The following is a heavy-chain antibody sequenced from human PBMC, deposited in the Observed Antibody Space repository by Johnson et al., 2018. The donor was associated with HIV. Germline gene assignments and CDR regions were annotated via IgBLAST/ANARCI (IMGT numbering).Heavy chain of an antibody. D-gene: IGHD3-22*01. CDR2: ISSSGTTV. CDR1: GFTFSDYY. J-gene: IGHJ3*02. CDR3: ARDRGYLDAFDI. V-gene: IGHV3-11*04. Sequence: QVQLVESGGGLVKPGGSLRLSCAASGFTFSDYYMSWIRQTPGKGLEWVSYISSSGTTVYNADSVKGRFSISRDNAKQSLYLQMNSLRAEDTAVYYCARDRGYLDAFDIWGQGTMVTVSS.